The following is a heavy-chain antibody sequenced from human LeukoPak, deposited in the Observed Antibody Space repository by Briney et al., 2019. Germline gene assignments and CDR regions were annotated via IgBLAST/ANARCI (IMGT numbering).Heavy chain of an antibody. V-gene: IGHV3-53*01. D-gene: IGHD3-10*01. J-gene: IGHJ4*02. CDR1: GFTVSSNY. CDR2: IYSGGST. CDR3: ARDPDYYGSGSYPGGRYYFDY. Sequence: GGSLRLSCTASGFTVSSNYMSWVRQAPGKGLEWVSVIYSGGSTYYADSVKGRFTISRDNSKNTLYLQMNSLRAEDTAVYYCARDPDYYGSGSYPGGRYYFDYWGQGTLVTVSS.